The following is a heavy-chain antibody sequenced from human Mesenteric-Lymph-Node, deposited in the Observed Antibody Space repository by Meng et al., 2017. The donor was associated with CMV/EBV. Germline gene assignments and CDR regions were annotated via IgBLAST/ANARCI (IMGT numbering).Heavy chain of an antibody. CDR2: MNPNSGNT. Sequence: ASVKVSCKASGYTFTSYDINWVRQATGQGLEWMGWMNPNSGNTGYAQKFQGRVTMTRNTSISTAYMELSSLRSEDTAVYYCARGRSFYYGSGSYWDYYYYYGMDVWGQGTTVTVSS. CDR3: ARGRSFYYGSGSYWDYYYYYGMDV. J-gene: IGHJ6*02. D-gene: IGHD3-10*01. V-gene: IGHV1-8*01. CDR1: GYTFTSYD.